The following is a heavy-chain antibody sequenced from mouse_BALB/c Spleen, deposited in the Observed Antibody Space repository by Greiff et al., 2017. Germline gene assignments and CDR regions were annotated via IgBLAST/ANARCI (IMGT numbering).Heavy chain of an antibody. Sequence: VQLQQSGAELVKPGASVKLSCTASGFNIKDTYMHWVKQRPEQGLEWIGRIDPANGNTKYDPKFQGKATITADTSSNTAYLQLSSLTSEDTAVYYCARDYYGNYVAWFAYWGQGTLVTVSA. CDR1: GFNIKDTY. CDR3: ARDYYGNYVAWFAY. CDR2: IDPANGNT. V-gene: IGHV14-3*02. D-gene: IGHD2-1*01. J-gene: IGHJ3*01.